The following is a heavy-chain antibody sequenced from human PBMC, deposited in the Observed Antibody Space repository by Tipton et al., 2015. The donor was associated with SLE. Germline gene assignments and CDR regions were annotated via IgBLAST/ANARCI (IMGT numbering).Heavy chain of an antibody. CDR2: IYHSGST. V-gene: IGHV4-38-2*02. J-gene: IGHJ6*02. CDR1: GYSIRSDYY. CDR3: ARIVAGGYYYYGMDV. D-gene: IGHD2-21*01. Sequence: TLSLTCTVSGYSIRSDYYWGWIRQPPGKGLEWIGTIYHSGSTYYNPSLKSRVTISVDTSKNQFPLKLRSVTAADTAVYYCARIVAGGYYYYGMDVWGQGTTVTVSS.